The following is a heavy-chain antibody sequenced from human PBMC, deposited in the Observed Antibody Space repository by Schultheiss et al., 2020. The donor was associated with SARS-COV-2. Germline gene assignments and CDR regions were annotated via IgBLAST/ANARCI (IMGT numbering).Heavy chain of an antibody. V-gene: IGHV1-2*06. Sequence: ASVKVSCKASGYTFTGYYMHWVRQAPGQGLEWMGRINPNSGGTNYAQKFQGRVTMTRDTSISTAYMELSRLRSDDTAVYYCARGRPTVTTPIDYWGQGTLVTVSS. J-gene: IGHJ4*02. CDR1: GYTFTGYY. D-gene: IGHD4-17*01. CDR2: INPNSGGT. CDR3: ARGRPTVTTPIDY.